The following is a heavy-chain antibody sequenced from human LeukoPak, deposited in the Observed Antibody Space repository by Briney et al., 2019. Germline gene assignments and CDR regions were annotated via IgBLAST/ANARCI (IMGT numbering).Heavy chain of an antibody. CDR1: GFTFSSYT. D-gene: IGHD3-10*01. CDR2: ITTSSTYI. Sequence: GGSLRLSCAASGFTFSSYTMNWVRQAQGKGLEWVSSITTSSTYIYYADAVRGRFTISRDNAKNSLYLRMSSLRVEDTAVYYCARGEGYYASGSYYIDYWGQGTLVTVSS. J-gene: IGHJ4*02. CDR3: ARGEGYYASGSYYIDY. V-gene: IGHV3-21*01.